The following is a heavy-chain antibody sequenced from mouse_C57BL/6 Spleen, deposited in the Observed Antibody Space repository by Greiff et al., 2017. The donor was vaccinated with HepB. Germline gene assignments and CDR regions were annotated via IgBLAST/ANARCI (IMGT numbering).Heavy chain of an antibody. CDR1: GYTFTSYW. J-gene: IGHJ3*01. CDR3: AVGSTMIRGWFAY. V-gene: IGHV1-55*01. Sequence: QVQLQQPGAELVKPGASVKMSCKASGYTFTSYWITWVKQRPGQGLEWIGDLYPGSGSTNYNEKFKSKATLTVDTSSSTSYMQLSSLTSEDSAVYYCAVGSTMIRGWFAYWGQGTLVTVSA. D-gene: IGHD2-4*01. CDR2: LYPGSGST.